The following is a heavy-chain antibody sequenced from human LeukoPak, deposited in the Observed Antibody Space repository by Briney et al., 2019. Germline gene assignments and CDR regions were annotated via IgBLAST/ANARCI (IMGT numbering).Heavy chain of an antibody. D-gene: IGHD3-10*01. J-gene: IGHJ4*02. CDR1: GFTFSSYA. Sequence: GGSLRLSCAASGFTFSSYAMSWVRQAPGKGLEWVSAISGSGGSTYYADSVKGRFTISRDNSKNTLYLQMNSLRAEDTAVYYCAKYGSGSYYYPTFDYWDQGTLVTVSS. CDR2: ISGSGGST. V-gene: IGHV3-23*01. CDR3: AKYGSGSYYYPTFDY.